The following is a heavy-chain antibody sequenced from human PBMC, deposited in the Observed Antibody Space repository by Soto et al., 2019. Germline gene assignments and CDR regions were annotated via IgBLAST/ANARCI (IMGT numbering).Heavy chain of an antibody. CDR3: ARVGAAAGPGNYYFDY. CDR2: INTNTGNP. CDR1: GYTFTSYA. J-gene: IGHJ4*02. V-gene: IGHV7-4-1*02. D-gene: IGHD6-13*01. Sequence: ASVKVSCKASGYTFTSYAMNWVRQAPGQGLEWMGWINTNTGNPTYAQGFTGRFVFSLDTSVSTAYLQISSLKAEDTAVYYCARVGAAAGPGNYYFDYWGQGTLVTVSS.